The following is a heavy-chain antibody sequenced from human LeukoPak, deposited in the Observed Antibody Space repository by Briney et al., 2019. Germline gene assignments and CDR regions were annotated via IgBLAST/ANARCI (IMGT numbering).Heavy chain of an antibody. CDR1: GFTFTNAW. V-gene: IGHV3-15*01. Sequence: KAGGSLRLSCVDSGFTFTNAWMSWVRQAPGKGLEWIGRIKSKTDGETTNYAEPVRGRFTISRDDSKSAVYLQMNSLKIEDTAVYYCTTDLGTYYHGSQRLIPIDYWGQGTLVTASS. D-gene: IGHD3-10*01. CDR3: TTDLGTYYHGSQRLIPIDY. J-gene: IGHJ4*02. CDR2: IKSKTDGETT.